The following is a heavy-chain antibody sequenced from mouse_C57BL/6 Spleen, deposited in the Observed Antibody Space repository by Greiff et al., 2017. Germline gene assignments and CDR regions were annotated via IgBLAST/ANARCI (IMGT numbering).Heavy chain of an antibody. J-gene: IGHJ4*01. CDR3: TRSYYSNYRYAMDD. Sequence: QVQLQQSGAELVRPGASVTLSCKASGYTFTDYEMHWVKQTPVHGLEWIGAIDPETGGTAYNQKFKGKAILTADKSSSTAYMELRSLTSEDSAVYYCTRSYYSNYRYAMDDWGQGTSVTVSS. V-gene: IGHV1-15*01. D-gene: IGHD2-5*01. CDR2: IDPETGGT. CDR1: GYTFTDYE.